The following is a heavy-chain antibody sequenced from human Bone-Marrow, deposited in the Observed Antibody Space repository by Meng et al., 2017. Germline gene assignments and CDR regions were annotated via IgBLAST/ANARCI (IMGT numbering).Heavy chain of an antibody. V-gene: IGHV3-33*01. CDR3: ARVHFDY. CDR1: GFTFNNYG. J-gene: IGHJ4*02. CDR2: VWYDGSNK. Sequence: QGLLVESGGGVVQPGRSLRLSCAASGFTFNNYGMHWVRQAPGKGLEWVAVVWYDGSNKYYADSVKGRFTISRDNSKNTLYLQMNSLRAEDTAVYYCARVHFDYWGQGTLVTVSS.